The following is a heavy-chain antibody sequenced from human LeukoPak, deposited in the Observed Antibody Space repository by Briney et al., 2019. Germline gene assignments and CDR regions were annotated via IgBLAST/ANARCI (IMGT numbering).Heavy chain of an antibody. V-gene: IGHV4-4*07. D-gene: IGHD3-16*01. CDR2: IYTSGST. CDR3: ARKSGGAPSDYFDY. Sequence: PSETLSLTCTVSGGSISSYYWSWIRRPAGKGLEWIGRIYTSGSTNYNPSLKSRVTMSVDTSKNQFSLKLSSVTAADTAVYYCARKSGGAPSDYFDYWGQGTLVTVSS. CDR1: GGSISSYY. J-gene: IGHJ4*02.